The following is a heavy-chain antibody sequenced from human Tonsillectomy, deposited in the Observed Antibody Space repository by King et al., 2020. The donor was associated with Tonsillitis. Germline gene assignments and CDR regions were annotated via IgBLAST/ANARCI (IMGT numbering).Heavy chain of an antibody. J-gene: IGHJ4*02. CDR3: ARGKSDFWSGYPDYFDY. D-gene: IGHD3-3*01. CDR1: GGSFSEYY. CDR2: IYHSGSA. Sequence: VQLQQWGAGLVKPSETLSLTCAVYGGSFSEYYWTWIRQPPGKGLEWIGEIYHSGSANYNPSLKSRVTMSVDTSTNQFSLKLSSVTAADTAVYYCARGKSDFWSGYPDYFDYWGRGTLVTVSS. V-gene: IGHV4-34*01.